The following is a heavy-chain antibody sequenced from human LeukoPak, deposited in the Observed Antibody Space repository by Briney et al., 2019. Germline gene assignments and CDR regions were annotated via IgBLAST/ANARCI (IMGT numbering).Heavy chain of an antibody. D-gene: IGHD2-2*02. CDR2: INPSGGST. CDR3: AREGHVYCTSTSCYNHFDY. J-gene: IGHJ4*02. V-gene: IGHV1-46*01. CDR1: GYTFTSHA. Sequence: ASVKVSCKASGYTFTSHAMNWVRQAPGQGLEWMGIINPSGGSTSYAQKFQGRVIMTRDTSTSTVYMELSSLRSEDTAVYYCAREGHVYCTSTSCYNHFDYWGQGTLVTVSS.